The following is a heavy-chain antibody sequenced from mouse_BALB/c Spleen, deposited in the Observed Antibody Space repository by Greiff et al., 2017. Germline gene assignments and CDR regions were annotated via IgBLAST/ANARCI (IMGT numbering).Heavy chain of an antibody. CDR2: IWGGGST. J-gene: IGHJ2*01. V-gene: IGHV2-6-4*01. CDR1: GFSLSRYS. Sequence: QAHVKQSGPGLVAPSQSLSITCTVSGFSLSRYSVHWVRQPPGKGLEWLGMIWGGGSTDYNSALKSRLSISKDNSKSQVFLKMNSLQTDDTAMYYCARNYDGTGDYFDYWGQGTTLTVSS. CDR3: ARNYDGTGDYFDY. D-gene: IGHD2-3*01.